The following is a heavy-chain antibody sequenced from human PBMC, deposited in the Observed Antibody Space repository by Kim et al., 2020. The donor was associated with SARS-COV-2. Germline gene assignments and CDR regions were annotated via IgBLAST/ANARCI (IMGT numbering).Heavy chain of an antibody. D-gene: IGHD3-9*01. Sequence: GGSLRLSCAASGFTFSSYGMHWVRQAPGKGLEWVAVISYDGSNKYYADSVKGRFTISRDNSKNTLYLQMNSLRAEDTAVYYCAKDREIYDILTGYLLYWG. CDR3: AKDREIYDILTGYLLY. V-gene: IGHV3-30*18. J-gene: IGHJ4*01. CDR1: GFTFSSYG. CDR2: ISYDGSNK.